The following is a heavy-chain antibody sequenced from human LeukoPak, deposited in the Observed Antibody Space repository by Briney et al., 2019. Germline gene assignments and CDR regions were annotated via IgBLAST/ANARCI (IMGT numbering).Heavy chain of an antibody. CDR2: IKQDGSED. Sequence: PGGSLRLSCAASGFIFSSYWMSWVRQAPGKGLEWVANIKQDGSEDYYVDSVKGRFTISRDNAKKSLFLQMNSLRAEDTAVYYCARDFGEHVDYFDHWSQGTLVTVST. CDR3: ARDFGEHVDYFDH. CDR1: GFIFSSYW. V-gene: IGHV3-7*01. J-gene: IGHJ4*02. D-gene: IGHD3-16*01.